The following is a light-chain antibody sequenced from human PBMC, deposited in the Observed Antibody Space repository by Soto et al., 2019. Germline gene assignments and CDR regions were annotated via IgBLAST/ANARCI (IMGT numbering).Light chain of an antibody. CDR2: GAS. Sequence: EIVLTQSPGTLSLSPGERATLSCRASQSVSSSYLAWYQQKLGQAPRLLMYGASSRATGIPDRFSGSGSGTDFTLTISRLEPEDFAVYSCQQYGSSPPRWTFGLGTRVEIK. J-gene: IGKJ1*01. CDR3: QQYGSSPPRWT. V-gene: IGKV3-20*01. CDR1: QSVSSSY.